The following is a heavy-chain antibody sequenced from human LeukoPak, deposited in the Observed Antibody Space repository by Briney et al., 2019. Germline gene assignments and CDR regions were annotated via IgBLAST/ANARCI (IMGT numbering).Heavy chain of an antibody. CDR1: GGSISSGGYY. CDR3: ASSDSSLFDY. J-gene: IGHJ4*02. CDR2: IYYSGGT. V-gene: IGHV4-31*03. Sequence: SETLSLTCTVSGGSISSGGYYWSWIRQHPGKGLEWIGYIYYSGGTYYNPSLKSRVTVSVDTSKNQFSLKLSSVTAADTAVYYCASSDSSLFDYWGQGTLVTVSS. D-gene: IGHD6-13*01.